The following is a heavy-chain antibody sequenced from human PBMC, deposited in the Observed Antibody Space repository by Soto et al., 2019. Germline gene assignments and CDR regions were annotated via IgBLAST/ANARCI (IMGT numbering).Heavy chain of an antibody. CDR3: ARGRDGDY. V-gene: IGHV1-18*01. Sequence: QVHLVQSGAEVKKPGASVKVSCKGSGYGFTTYGITWVRQAPGQGLEWMAWISAHNGNTNYAQKLQGRVTVTRDTSTSTAYMELRSLRSDDTAVHYCARGRDGDYWGQGALVTVSS. CDR2: ISAHNGNT. J-gene: IGHJ4*02. D-gene: IGHD6-6*01. CDR1: GYGFTTYG.